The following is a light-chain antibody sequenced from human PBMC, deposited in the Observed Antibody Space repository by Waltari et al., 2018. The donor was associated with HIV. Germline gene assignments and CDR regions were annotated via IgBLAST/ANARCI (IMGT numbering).Light chain of an antibody. CDR3: SQALQTPFT. J-gene: IGKJ3*01. Sequence: DIVMTQSPLSLPVTPGEPASMSCRSSQSLLKKSGTHYLDYLDWYVQKPGQAPQRLIHLASNRASGVPDRFSGSGSGTDFTLTISRVEAEDVGVYYCSQALQTPFTFGPGTKVQI. CDR1: QSLLKKSGTHY. CDR2: LAS. V-gene: IGKV2-28*01.